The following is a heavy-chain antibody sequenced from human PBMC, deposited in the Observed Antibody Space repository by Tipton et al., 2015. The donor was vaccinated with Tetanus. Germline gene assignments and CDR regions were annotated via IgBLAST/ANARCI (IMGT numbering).Heavy chain of an antibody. Sequence: SLRLSCTVSGDSITSDNWWSWVRQSPGRGLEWIGEIYHSGPTNYNSALKSRVAISISKSMNQLYLTLNSVTAADTAFYYCASRVRGPAAYWGQGILVTVSS. CDR2: IYHSGPT. J-gene: IGHJ4*02. D-gene: IGHD3-3*01. CDR1: GDSITSDNW. V-gene: IGHV4-4*02. CDR3: ASRVRGPAAY.